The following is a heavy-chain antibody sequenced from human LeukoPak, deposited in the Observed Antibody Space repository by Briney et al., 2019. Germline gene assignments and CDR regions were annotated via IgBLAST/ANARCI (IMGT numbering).Heavy chain of an antibody. Sequence: PSETLSLTCAVYGGSFSGYYWSWIRQPPGKGLEWIGEINHSGSTNYNPSLTSRATISVDASKNQFYLRMTSVIAADTAIYYCAKGRWEVPDYWGQGTLVFVSS. CDR2: INHSGST. CDR3: AKGRWEVPDY. V-gene: IGHV4-34*01. J-gene: IGHJ4*02. CDR1: GGSFSGYY. D-gene: IGHD1-26*01.